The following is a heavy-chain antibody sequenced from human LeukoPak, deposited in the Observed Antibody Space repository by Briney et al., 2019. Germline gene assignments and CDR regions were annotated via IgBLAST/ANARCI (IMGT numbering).Heavy chain of an antibody. Sequence: GGSLRLSCAASRFTFSSYWMHWVRQAPGEGLVWVSRISSDGTNTNYADSVKGRFTISRDNAKNTLYVQMNSLRAEDTAVYYCARAAAMFTGGLDFWGQGTLVTVSS. CDR1: RFTFSSYW. D-gene: IGHD3-10*02. CDR2: ISSDGTNT. CDR3: ARAAAMFTGGLDF. V-gene: IGHV3-74*01. J-gene: IGHJ4*02.